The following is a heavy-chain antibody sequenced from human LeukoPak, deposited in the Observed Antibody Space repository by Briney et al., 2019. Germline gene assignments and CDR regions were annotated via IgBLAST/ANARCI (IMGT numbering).Heavy chain of an antibody. V-gene: IGHV3-66*02. CDR3: ARGGSGSYFRDAFDI. Sequence: GGSLRLSCAASGITVSSNYMSWVRQAPGKGLEWVSLIYSGGSTYYADSVQGRFTISRDNSKNTLYLQMNSLRAEDTAVYCCARGGSGSYFRDAFDIWGQGTMVTVSS. CDR1: GITVSSNY. J-gene: IGHJ3*02. D-gene: IGHD1-26*01. CDR2: IYSGGST.